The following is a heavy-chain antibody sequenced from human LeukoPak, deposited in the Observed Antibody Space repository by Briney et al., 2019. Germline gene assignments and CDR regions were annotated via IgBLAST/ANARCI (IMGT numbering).Heavy chain of an antibody. CDR2: IVVCSGNT. CDR3: AADRFYRYCSSTSCYLQGPGMDV. D-gene: IGHD2-2*01. Sequence: GTSVKVSCKASGFTFTSSAMQWVRQARGQRLEWIGWIVVCSGNTNYAQKFQERVTITRDMSTSTAYMELSSLRSEDTAVYYCAADRFYRYCSSTSCYLQGPGMDVWGQGTTVTVSS. V-gene: IGHV1-58*02. CDR1: GFTFTSSA. J-gene: IGHJ6*02.